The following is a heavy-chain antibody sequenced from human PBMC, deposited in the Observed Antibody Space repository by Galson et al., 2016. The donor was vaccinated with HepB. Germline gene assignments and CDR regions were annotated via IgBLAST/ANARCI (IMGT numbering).Heavy chain of an antibody. V-gene: IGHV4-59*11. CDR2: IYY. CDR3: ARASGGSGAFDI. J-gene: IGHJ3*02. D-gene: IGHD3-16*01. CDR1: GGSISSHY. Sequence: SETLSLTCTVSGGSISSHYWSWIRQPPGKGLEWIGFIYYNPSLESRVNMSIDTSKNELSLNLTSVTAADTAVYYCARASGGSGAFDIWGQGTMVTVSS.